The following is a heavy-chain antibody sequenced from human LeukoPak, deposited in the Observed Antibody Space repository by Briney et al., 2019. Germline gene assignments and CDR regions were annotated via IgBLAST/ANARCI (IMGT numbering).Heavy chain of an antibody. D-gene: IGHD3-3*01. V-gene: IGHV3-7*01. Sequence: PGGSLRLSCAASGFTFSSYWMSWARQAPGKGLEWVANIKQDGSEKYYVDSVKGRFTISRDNAKNSLYLQMNSLRAEDTAVYYCARAPYDFWSGYGYYFDYWGQGTLVTVSS. J-gene: IGHJ4*02. CDR1: GFTFSSYW. CDR3: ARAPYDFWSGYGYYFDY. CDR2: IKQDGSEK.